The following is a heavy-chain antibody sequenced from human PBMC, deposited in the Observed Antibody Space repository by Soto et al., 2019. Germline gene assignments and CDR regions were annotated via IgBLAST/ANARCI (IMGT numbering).Heavy chain of an antibody. CDR3: AKDRANGGYGSIFDN. CDR2: ISGSASHI. Sequence: EVQLLESGGGLVQPGGSLRLSCVASGFTFSSYAMNWVRQAPGKGLEWVSVISGSASHIDYADSVKGRFTISRDNSKNTLYLQMTSLRAEDTAIYHCAKDRANGGYGSIFDNWGQGSLVTVSS. D-gene: IGHD5-12*01. CDR1: GFTFSSYA. J-gene: IGHJ4*02. V-gene: IGHV3-23*01.